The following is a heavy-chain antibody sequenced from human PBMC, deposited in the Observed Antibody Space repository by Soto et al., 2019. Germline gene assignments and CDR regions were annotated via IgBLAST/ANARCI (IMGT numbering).Heavy chain of an antibody. J-gene: IGHJ5*02. V-gene: IGHV4-38-2*01. CDR3: ARTVVITGNWFDP. CDR2: IYHSRST. Sequence: PPEERSDTNGGSGCMMSRCYYWGCLRQPPGKGLEWIGSIYHSRSTYSNPSLKSRVTISVDTSKNQFSLKLSSVTAADTAVYYCARTVVITGNWFDPWGQGTLVTVS. CDR1: GCMMSRCYY. D-gene: IGHD3-22*01.